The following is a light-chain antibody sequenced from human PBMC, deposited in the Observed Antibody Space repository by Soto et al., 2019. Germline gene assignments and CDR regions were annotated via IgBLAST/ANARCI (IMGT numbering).Light chain of an antibody. CDR1: QSISSR. V-gene: IGKV1-5*03. J-gene: IGKJ1*01. Sequence: IQMTQSPSSLSASVGDRVTITCRASQSISSRLAWYQQKPGKAPKLLIYKASSLKSGVPSRFSGSGSGTEFTLTISSLQPDDFATYYCQQYNSSSPETFGQGTKVDIK. CDR3: QQYNSSSPET. CDR2: KAS.